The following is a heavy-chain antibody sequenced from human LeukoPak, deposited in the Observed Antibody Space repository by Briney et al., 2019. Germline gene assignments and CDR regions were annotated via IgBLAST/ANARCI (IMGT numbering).Heavy chain of an antibody. D-gene: IGHD3-22*01. Sequence: GGSRRLSCAASGFTFSSYAMSWVRQAPGKGLEWVSAISGSGGSTYYADSVKGRFTISRDNSKNTLYLQMNSLRAEDTAVYYCAKLARITMIVVVQNWFDPWGQGTLVTVSS. J-gene: IGHJ5*02. CDR1: GFTFSSYA. V-gene: IGHV3-23*01. CDR2: ISGSGGST. CDR3: AKLARITMIVVVQNWFDP.